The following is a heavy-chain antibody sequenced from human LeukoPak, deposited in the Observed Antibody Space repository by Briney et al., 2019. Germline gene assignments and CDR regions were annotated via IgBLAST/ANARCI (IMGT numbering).Heavy chain of an antibody. CDR1: GFTFSSYA. CDR3: AKGTEYYYDRSGYYLY. V-gene: IGHV3-23*01. CDR2: ISGSGGST. J-gene: IGHJ4*02. Sequence: GGSLRLSCAASGFTFSSYAMSWVRQAPGKGLEWVSVISGSGGSTYYADSVKGRFTISRDNSKNTLYLQMNSLRAEDTAVYYCAKGTEYYYDRSGYYLYWGQGTLVIVSS. D-gene: IGHD3-22*01.